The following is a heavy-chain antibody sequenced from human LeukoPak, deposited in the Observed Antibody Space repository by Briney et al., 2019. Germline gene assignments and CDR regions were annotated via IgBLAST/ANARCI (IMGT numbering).Heavy chain of an antibody. CDR3: ARVTRPMVRGVRNVAFDI. V-gene: IGHV3-30-3*01. Sequence: GGSLRLSCAASGFTFSSYAMHWVRQAPGKGLEWVAVISYDGSNKYYADSVKGRFTISRDNSKNTLYLQMNSLRAEDTAVYYCARVTRPMVRGVRNVAFDIWGQGTTVTVSS. J-gene: IGHJ3*02. D-gene: IGHD3-10*01. CDR2: ISYDGSNK. CDR1: GFTFSSYA.